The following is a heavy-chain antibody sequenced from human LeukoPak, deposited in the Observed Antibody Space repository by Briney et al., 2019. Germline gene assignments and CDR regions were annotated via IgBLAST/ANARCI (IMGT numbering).Heavy chain of an antibody. D-gene: IGHD5-18*01. CDR3: ARIKVTSDGAL. J-gene: IGHJ4*02. CDR1: GYTFTDYY. V-gene: IGHV1-2*02. CDR2: ITPNSGGT. Sequence: ASVKVSCKASGYTFTDYYIHWVRQAPGQGLEWMGRITPNSGGTIYAQTFQGRFTMTRDTSISTAYMGLSRLRSDDTAVYYCARIKVTSDGALWGQGTLVTVSS.